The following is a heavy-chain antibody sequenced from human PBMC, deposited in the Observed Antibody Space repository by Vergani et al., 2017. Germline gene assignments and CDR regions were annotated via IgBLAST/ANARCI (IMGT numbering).Heavy chain of an antibody. CDR2: ISTYNGNT. D-gene: IGHD6-13*01. J-gene: IGHJ5*02. V-gene: IGHV1-18*04. Sequence: QVQLVQSGAEVKKPGASMKVSCKASGYTFTTYGITWVRQAPGQGLEWMGWISTYNGNTNYAQNLQGRVTMTTDTSTSTAYMELRSLRSDDTAVFYCARQIIAAAGNNWFDPWGQGTLVTVSS. CDR3: ARQIIAAAGNNWFDP. CDR1: GYTFTTYG.